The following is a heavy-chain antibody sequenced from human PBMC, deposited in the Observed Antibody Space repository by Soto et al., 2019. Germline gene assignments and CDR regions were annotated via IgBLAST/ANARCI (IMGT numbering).Heavy chain of an antibody. D-gene: IGHD4-17*01. CDR1: GGSISSGNYY. V-gene: IGHV4-30-4*01. Sequence: QVQLQESGPGLVKPSQTLSLTCTVSGGSISSGNYYWSWIRQPPGKGLEWIGFISYSGTTHYSASLRRRVSXSXXXSXXHFSLDLSSVTAADTAVYYCATMGTPVTGLYYFDYWGQGTLVTVSS. J-gene: IGHJ4*02. CDR2: ISYSGTT. CDR3: ATMGTPVTGLYYFDY.